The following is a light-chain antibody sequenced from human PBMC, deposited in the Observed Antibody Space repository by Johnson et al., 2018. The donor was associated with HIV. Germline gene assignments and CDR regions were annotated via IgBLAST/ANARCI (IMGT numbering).Light chain of an antibody. CDR2: ENN. Sequence: QSVLTQPPSVSAAPGQKVTISCSGSSSNIGNNYVSWYQQLPGTAPKLLIYENNKRPSGIPDRFSGSKSGTSATLGITGLQTGDEADYYCGTWDSSLSAYVCGTGTKVTCL. CDR1: SSNIGNNY. V-gene: IGLV1-51*02. J-gene: IGLJ1*01. CDR3: GTWDSSLSAYV.